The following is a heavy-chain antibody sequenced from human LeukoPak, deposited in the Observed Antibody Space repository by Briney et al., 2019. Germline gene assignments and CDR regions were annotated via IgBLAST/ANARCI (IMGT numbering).Heavy chain of an antibody. J-gene: IGHJ4*02. Sequence: GGSLRLSCAASGFTFSNYGMSWVRLAPGKGLEWVSAISGSGGSTYYTDSVKGRFTISRDNSNNTLYLQMSSLRAEDTAVYYCARRAGAYTHPYDYWGQGTLVTVS. D-gene: IGHD3-16*01. V-gene: IGHV3-23*01. CDR3: ARRAGAYTHPYDY. CDR1: GFTFSNYG. CDR2: ISGSGGST.